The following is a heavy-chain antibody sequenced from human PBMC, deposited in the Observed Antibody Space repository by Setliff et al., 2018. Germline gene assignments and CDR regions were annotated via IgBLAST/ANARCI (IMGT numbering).Heavy chain of an antibody. V-gene: IGHV4-34*01. CDR2: INHSGST. D-gene: IGHD3-16*01. CDR1: GGSFSGYY. Sequence: SETLSLTCAVYGGSFSGYYWSWIRQPPGKGLEWIGEINHSGSTNYNPYLKSRPTMSVDTSKNQFSLKLRSVTAADTAVYYCAKIGSSLDYWGQGILVTVSS. CDR3: AKIGSSLDY. J-gene: IGHJ4*02.